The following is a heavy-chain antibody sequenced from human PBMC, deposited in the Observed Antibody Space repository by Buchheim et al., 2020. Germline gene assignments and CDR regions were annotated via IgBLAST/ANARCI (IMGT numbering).Heavy chain of an antibody. CDR3: ARSSGGSYYYYYGMDV. J-gene: IGHJ6*02. CDR1: GGSISSSSYY. CDR2: IYYSGST. D-gene: IGHD1-26*01. V-gene: IGHV4-39*01. Sequence: QLQLQESGPGLVKPSETLSLTCTVPGGSISSSSYYWGWIRQPPGKGLEWIGSIYYSGSTYYNPSLKSRVTISVDTSKNQFSLKLSSVTAADTAVYYCARSSGGSYYYYYGMDVWGQGTT.